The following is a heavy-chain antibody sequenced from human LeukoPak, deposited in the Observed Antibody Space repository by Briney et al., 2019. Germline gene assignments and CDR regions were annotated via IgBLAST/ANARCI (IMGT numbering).Heavy chain of an antibody. CDR3: ARSSSGWYEDY. CDR2: IYTSGST. J-gene: IGHJ4*02. CDR1: GGSISSGSYY. Sequence: PSETLSLTCTVSGGSISSGSYYWSWLRQPAGKGLEWIGRIYTSGSTNYNPSLKSRVTISVDTSKNQFSLKLSSVTAADTAVYYCARSSSGWYEDYWGQGTLVTVSS. D-gene: IGHD6-19*01. V-gene: IGHV4-61*02.